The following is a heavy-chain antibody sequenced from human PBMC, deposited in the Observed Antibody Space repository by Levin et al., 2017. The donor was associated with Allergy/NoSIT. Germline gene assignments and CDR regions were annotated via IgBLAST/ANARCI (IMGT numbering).Heavy chain of an antibody. J-gene: IGHJ4*02. D-gene: IGHD6-13*01. CDR1: GFTFSSYA. Sequence: PGGSLRLSCGASGFTFSSYAMNWVRQAPGKGLEWVSTIIGSGGSTYYVDSVKGRFTISRDNSKNTLYLQMNSLRAEDTAFYYCAKGRGSSNWYNFDYWGQGTLVTVSS. CDR2: IIGSGGST. CDR3: AKGRGSSNWYNFDY. V-gene: IGHV3-23*01.